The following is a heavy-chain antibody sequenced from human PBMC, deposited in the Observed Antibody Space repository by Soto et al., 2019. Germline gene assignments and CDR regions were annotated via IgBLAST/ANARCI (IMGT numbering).Heavy chain of an antibody. J-gene: IGHJ5*01. CDR2: ISDSGAT. Sequence: EVQLLQSGGVLVQPGGSLRLSCAASGFTFNHYAMNWVRQGPGKGLEWVSTISDSGATYYADSVKGRFTISRDNSKNTLYLQMNGLIAENTAVFFCAKGVPGPHCTRTSCHFYFDSWGQGTLVTLSA. CDR1: GFTFNHYA. D-gene: IGHD2-2*01. CDR3: AKGVPGPHCTRTSCHFYFDS. V-gene: IGHV3-23*01.